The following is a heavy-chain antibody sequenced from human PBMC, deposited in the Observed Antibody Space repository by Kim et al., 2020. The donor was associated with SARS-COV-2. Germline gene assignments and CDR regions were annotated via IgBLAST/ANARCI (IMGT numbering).Heavy chain of an antibody. V-gene: IGHV4-34*01. J-gene: IGHJ4*01. Sequence: SETLSLTCAVYGGSFSNYYWTWIRQPPGKGLEWIGVINHSGSTNYNPSLKSRVTISVDKSKNQFSLTLSSVTAADTAVYYCARLTTNALDYWGPRTLLAVSS. CDR2: INHSGST. CDR1: GGSFSNYY. D-gene: IGHD3-22*01. CDR3: ARLTTNALDY.